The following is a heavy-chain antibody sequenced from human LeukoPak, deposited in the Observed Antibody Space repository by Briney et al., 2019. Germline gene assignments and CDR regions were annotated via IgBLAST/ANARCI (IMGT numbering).Heavy chain of an antibody. V-gene: IGHV1-24*01. D-gene: IGHD6-13*01. CDR3: ARGGRIAAEYDY. CDR2: FDPEDGET. Sequence: ASVKVSCKVSGYTLTELSMHWVRQAPGKGLEWMGGFDPEDGETIYAQKFQGRVTMTEDTSTDTAYMELSSLRAEDTAVYYCARGGRIAAEYDYWGQGTLVTVSS. CDR1: GYTLTELS. J-gene: IGHJ4*02.